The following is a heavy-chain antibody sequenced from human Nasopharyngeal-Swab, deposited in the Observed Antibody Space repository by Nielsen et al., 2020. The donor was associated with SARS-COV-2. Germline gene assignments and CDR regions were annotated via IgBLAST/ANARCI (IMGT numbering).Heavy chain of an antibody. CDR2: ISGRGGST. J-gene: IGHJ5*02. CDR1: GFTFSSYA. Sequence: GESLKISCAASGFTFSSYAMSWVRQAPGKGLEWVSAISGRGGSTYYAVSVKGRFTISRDNSKNTLYLQMNSLRAEDTAVYYCAKDPDGDYGGNWFEPWGQGTLVTVSS. V-gene: IGHV3-23*01. D-gene: IGHD4-17*01. CDR3: AKDPDGDYGGNWFEP.